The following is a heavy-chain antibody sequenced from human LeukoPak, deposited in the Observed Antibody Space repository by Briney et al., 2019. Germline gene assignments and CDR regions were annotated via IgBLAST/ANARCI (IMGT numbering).Heavy chain of an antibody. V-gene: IGHV1-46*03. J-gene: IGHJ4*02. CDR2: INPSGGST. D-gene: IGHD4-17*01. CDR3: ARDNYGDYVTQCFDY. CDR1: GYTFTSYY. Sequence: GASVKVSCKASGYTFTSYYMHLVRQAPGQGLEWMGIINPSGGSTSYAQKFQGRVTMTRDTSTSTVYMELSSLRSEDTAVYYCARDNYGDYVTQCFDYWGQGTLVTVSS.